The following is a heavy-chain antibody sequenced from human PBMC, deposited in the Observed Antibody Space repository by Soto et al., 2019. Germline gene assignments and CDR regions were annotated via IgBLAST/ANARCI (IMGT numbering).Heavy chain of an antibody. D-gene: IGHD3-10*01. V-gene: IGHV4-31*03. J-gene: IGHJ2*01. CDR1: GGSISSGGYY. Sequence: QVQLQESGPGLVKPSQTLSLTCTVSGGSISSGGYYWSWIRQHPGKGLEWIGYIYYSGSTYYNPSLTSRVTISVDTSKNQFSLKLSSVTAADTAVYYCASTKVGSGDWYFALWGRGTLVTVSS. CDR3: ASTKVGSGDWYFAL. CDR2: IYYSGST.